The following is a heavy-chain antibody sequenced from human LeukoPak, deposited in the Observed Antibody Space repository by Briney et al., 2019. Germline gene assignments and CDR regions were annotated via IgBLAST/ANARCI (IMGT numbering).Heavy chain of an antibody. Sequence: PGGSLRLSCAASGFTFSSYGMHWVRQAPGKGLEWVAFIRYDGSNKYYADSVKGRFTISRDNSKNALYLQMNSLRAEDTAVYYCAKDARRASYCGGDCYSNFDYWGQGTLVTVSS. J-gene: IGHJ4*02. V-gene: IGHV3-30*02. CDR1: GFTFSSYG. D-gene: IGHD2-21*01. CDR3: AKDARRASYCGGDCYSNFDY. CDR2: IRYDGSNK.